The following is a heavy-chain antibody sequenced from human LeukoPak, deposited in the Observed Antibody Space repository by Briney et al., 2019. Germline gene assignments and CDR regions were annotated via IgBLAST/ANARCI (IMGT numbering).Heavy chain of an antibody. J-gene: IGHJ5*02. CDR1: GGSISSGGYY. CDR3: ARAQRGCSANSCYLDP. CDR2: IYYSGST. D-gene: IGHD2-15*01. V-gene: IGHV4-31*03. Sequence: SETLSLTCTVSGGSISSGGYYWSWIRQHPGKGLEWIGYIYYSGSTYYNPSLRSRVTLSIDNSNNEASLKLASVTAADSAVYYCARAQRGCSANSCYLDPWGPGILVTVSS.